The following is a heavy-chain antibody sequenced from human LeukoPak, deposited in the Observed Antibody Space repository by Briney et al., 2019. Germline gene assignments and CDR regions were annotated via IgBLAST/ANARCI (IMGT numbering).Heavy chain of an antibody. J-gene: IGHJ4*02. CDR3: ARDTDYGDSGLDY. CDR2: ISSSSSYI. CDR1: RFTFSSYS. Sequence: GGSLRRSCAAYRFTFSSYSMNWVRQAPGKGLEWVSSISSSSSYIHYADSVKGRFTISRDNAKNSLYLQMNSLRAEDTAVYYCARDTDYGDSGLDYWGQGTLVTVSS. V-gene: IGHV3-21*01. D-gene: IGHD4-17*01.